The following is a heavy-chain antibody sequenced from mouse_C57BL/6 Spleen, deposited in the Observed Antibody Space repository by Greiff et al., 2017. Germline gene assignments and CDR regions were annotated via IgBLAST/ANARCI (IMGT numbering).Heavy chain of an antibody. CDR2: ISDGGSYT. V-gene: IGHV5-4*03. CDR1: GFTFSSYA. J-gene: IGHJ4*01. Sequence: EVMLVESGGGLVKPGGSLKLSCAASGFTFSSYAMSWVRQTPEKRLEWVATISDGGSYTYYPDNVKGRFTISRDNAKNNLYLQMSHLKSEDTAMYYCASSYAMDYWGQGTSVTVSS. CDR3: ASSYAMDY.